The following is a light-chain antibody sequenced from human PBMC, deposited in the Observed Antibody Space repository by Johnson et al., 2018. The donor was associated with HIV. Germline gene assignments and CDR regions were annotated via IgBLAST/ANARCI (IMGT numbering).Light chain of an antibody. V-gene: IGLV1-51*01. J-gene: IGLJ1*01. CDR1: SSNIGNNY. CDR2: DNN. Sequence: QAVLTQPPSVSAAPGQRVTISCSGSSSNIGNNYISWYQQLPGTAPKLLIYDNNNRPSGIPDRFSGSKSGTSATLGITALQTGDEADYYCGTWDSSLSAPVFGTGTKVTVL. CDR3: GTWDSSLSAPV.